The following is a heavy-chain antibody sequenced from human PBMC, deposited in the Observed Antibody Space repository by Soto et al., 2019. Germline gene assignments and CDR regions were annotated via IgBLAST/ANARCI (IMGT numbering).Heavy chain of an antibody. Sequence: ASVKVSCKASGYTFTSYGISWVRQAPGQGLEWMGWISAYNGNTNYAQKLQGRVTMTTDTSTSTAYMELRSLRSDDTAVYYCARVVGGYTYGSSCWHFDLWGRGTLVTVSS. V-gene: IGHV1-18*04. D-gene: IGHD5-18*01. CDR2: ISAYNGNT. J-gene: IGHJ2*01. CDR3: ARVVGGYTYGSSCWHFDL. CDR1: GYTFTSYG.